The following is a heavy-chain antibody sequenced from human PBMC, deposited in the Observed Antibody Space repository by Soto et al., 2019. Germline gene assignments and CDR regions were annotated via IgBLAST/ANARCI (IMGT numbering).Heavy chain of an antibody. CDR2: IYPGDSDT. CDR1: GYSFTSYW. J-gene: IGHJ6*03. D-gene: IGHD6-13*01. V-gene: IGHV5-51*01. CDR3: ASHLGAAAGTDYYYYMDV. Sequence: GQSLKISCKGSGYSFTSYWICWVRQMPGKGLEWMGIIYPGDSDTRYSPSFQGQVTISADKSISTAYLQWSSLRAEDTAVYYCASHLGAAAGTDYYYYMDVWGKGTTVTVSS.